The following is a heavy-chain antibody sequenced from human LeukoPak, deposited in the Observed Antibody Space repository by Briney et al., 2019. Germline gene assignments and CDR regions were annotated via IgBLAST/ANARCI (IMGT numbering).Heavy chain of an antibody. D-gene: IGHD1-26*01. CDR2: INPSGSSA. CDR3: ARDNSVGETAWWFDP. J-gene: IGHJ5*02. CDR1: GYTFTSYY. V-gene: IGHV1-46*01. Sequence: ASVSVSCTASGYTFTSYYMHWVRQAPGQGLEWMGFINPSGSSAAYAQKFQGRLTINRERFTSTDYMELTSLTSDDTAVYYCARDNSVGETAWWFDPWGQGTLVTVSS.